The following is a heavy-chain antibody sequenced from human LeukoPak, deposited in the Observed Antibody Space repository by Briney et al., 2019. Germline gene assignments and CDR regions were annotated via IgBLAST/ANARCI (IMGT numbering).Heavy chain of an antibody. J-gene: IGHJ4*02. CDR1: GYTFTSYG. CDR2: ISAYNGNT. CDR3: ARRRLERGYSGYEIFDY. D-gene: IGHD5-12*01. Sequence: ASVKVSCKASGYTFTSYGISWVRQAAGQGLEWMGWISAYNGNTNYAQKLQGRVTMTTDTSTSTAYMELRSLRSDDTAVYYCARRRLERGYSGYEIFDYWGQGTLVTVSS. V-gene: IGHV1-18*01.